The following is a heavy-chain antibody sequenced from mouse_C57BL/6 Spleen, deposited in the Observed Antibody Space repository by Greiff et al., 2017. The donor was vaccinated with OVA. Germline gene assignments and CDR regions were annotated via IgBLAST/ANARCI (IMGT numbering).Heavy chain of an antibody. V-gene: IGHV5-17*01. CDR2: ISSGSSTI. CDR1: GFTFSDYG. Sequence: DVQLVESGGGLVKPGGSLKLSCAASGFTFSDYGMHWVRQAPEKGLEWVAYISSGSSTIYYADTVKGRFTISRDNAKNTLFLQMTSLRSEDTAMYYCARRRDYAMDYWGQGTSVTVSS. J-gene: IGHJ4*01. CDR3: ARRRDYAMDY.